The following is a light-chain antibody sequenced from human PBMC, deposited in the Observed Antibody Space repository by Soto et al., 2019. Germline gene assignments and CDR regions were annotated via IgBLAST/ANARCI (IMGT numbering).Light chain of an antibody. V-gene: IGKV3-20*01. CDR2: DAS. J-gene: IGKJ1*01. CDR1: QSVSSY. Sequence: EIVLTQSPATLSLSPGERATLSCRASQSVSSYLAWYQQKPGQAPRLLIYDASNRATGIPDRFSGSGSGTDFTLTISRLEPEDFAVYYCQQYGSSPTWTFGQGTKVDNK. CDR3: QQYGSSPTWT.